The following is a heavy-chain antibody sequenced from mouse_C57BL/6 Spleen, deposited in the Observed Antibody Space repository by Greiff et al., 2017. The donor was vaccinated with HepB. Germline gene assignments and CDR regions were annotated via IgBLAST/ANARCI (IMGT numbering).Heavy chain of an antibody. CDR2: IYPGDGDT. D-gene: IGHD3-2*02. J-gene: IGHJ3*01. CDR3: ARAAQAWFAY. CDR1: GYAFSSSW. V-gene: IGHV1-82*01. Sequence: QVQLQQSGPALVKPGASVKISCKASGYAFSSSWMNWVKQRPGKSLEWIGRIYPGDGDTNYNGKFKGKATLTADKSSSTAYMQLSSLTSEDSAVYFCARAAQAWFAYWGQGTLVTVSA.